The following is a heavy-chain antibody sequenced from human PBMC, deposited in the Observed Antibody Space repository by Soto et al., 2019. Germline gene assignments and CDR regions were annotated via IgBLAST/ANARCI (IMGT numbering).Heavy chain of an antibody. J-gene: IGHJ6*02. CDR2: IKQDGSEK. CDR1: GFTFSSYW. Sequence: EVQLVESGGGLVQPGGSLRLSCAASGFTFSSYWMSWVRQAPGKGLEWVANIKQDGSEKYYVDSVKGRFTISRDNAKNSLYLQMNSLRAEDPAVYYCARDVFTPRWYSSSWLGSYYYYYYGMDVWGQGTTVTVSS. V-gene: IGHV3-7*05. CDR3: ARDVFTPRWYSSSWLGSYYYYYYGMDV. D-gene: IGHD6-13*01.